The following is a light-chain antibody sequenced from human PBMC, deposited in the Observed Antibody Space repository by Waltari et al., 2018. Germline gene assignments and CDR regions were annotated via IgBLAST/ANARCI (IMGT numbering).Light chain of an antibody. CDR2: DAS. CDR3: QERSNWPGGA. Sequence: EIVLTQSPATLSLSPGERATLSCRASQSVRTYLAWYQHRPGQAPRLLIYDASNRATDVPARFSGSGSGTDFTLTISLQPEDFAVYYCQERSNWPGGAFGGGTKVEIK. CDR1: QSVRTY. J-gene: IGKJ4*01. V-gene: IGKV3-11*01.